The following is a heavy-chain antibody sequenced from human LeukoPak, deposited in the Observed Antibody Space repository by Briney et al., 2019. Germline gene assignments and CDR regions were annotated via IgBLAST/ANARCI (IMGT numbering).Heavy chain of an antibody. CDR2: TYTSGTT. V-gene: IGHV4-61*02. CDR1: GDSISSDTYY. D-gene: IGHD3-22*01. J-gene: IGHJ6*03. Sequence: SETLSLTCTVSGDSISSDTYYWSWIRQPAGKGLEWIGRTYTSGTTNYNPSLKTRVTISIDTSNNQLSLKLRSVTAADTAVYYCARVAKSFYYDTSGSYGHLYCMDVWGKGTTVTVSS. CDR3: ARVAKSFYYDTSGSYGHLYCMDV.